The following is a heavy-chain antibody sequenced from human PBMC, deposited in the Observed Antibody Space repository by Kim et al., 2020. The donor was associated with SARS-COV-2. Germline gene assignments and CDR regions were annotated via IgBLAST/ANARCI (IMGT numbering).Heavy chain of an antibody. V-gene: IGHV4-34*01. J-gene: IGHJ5*02. CDR2: INHSGST. Sequence: SETLSLTCAVYGGSFSGYYWSWIRQPPGKGLEWIGEINHSGSTNYNPSLKSRVTISVDTSKNQFSLKLSSVTAADTAVYYCARGWNYYGSGSYYKWVPGYQNNWFDPWGQGTLVTVSS. CDR1: GGSFSGYY. D-gene: IGHD3-10*01. CDR3: ARGWNYYGSGSYYKWVPGYQNNWFDP.